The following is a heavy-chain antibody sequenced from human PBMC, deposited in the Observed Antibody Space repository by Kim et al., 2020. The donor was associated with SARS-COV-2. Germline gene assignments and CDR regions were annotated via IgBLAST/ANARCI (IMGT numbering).Heavy chain of an antibody. Sequence: SETLSLTCTVSGGSISSYYWSWIRQPPGKGLEWIGYIYYSGSTNYNPSLKSRVTISVDTSKNQFSLKLSSVTAADTAVYYCAREGGSYSFDYWGQGTLVTVSS. CDR3: AREGGSYSFDY. D-gene: IGHD1-26*01. V-gene: IGHV4-59*13. CDR1: GGSISSYY. CDR2: IYYSGST. J-gene: IGHJ4*02.